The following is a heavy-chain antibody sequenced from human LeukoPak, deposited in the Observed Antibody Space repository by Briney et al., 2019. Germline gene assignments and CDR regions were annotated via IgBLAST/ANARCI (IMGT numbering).Heavy chain of an antibody. D-gene: IGHD5-18*01. CDR1: GGSISSSSYY. Sequence: SETMSLTCTVSGGSISSSSYYWGWIRQPPGKGLEWIGSIYYSGSTYYNPSLKSRVTISVDTSKNQFSLKLSSVTAADTAVYYRARHPNRGYSYGFHNYFDYWGQGTLVTVSS. CDR2: IYYSGST. CDR3: ARHPNRGYSYGFHNYFDY. V-gene: IGHV4-39*01. J-gene: IGHJ4*02.